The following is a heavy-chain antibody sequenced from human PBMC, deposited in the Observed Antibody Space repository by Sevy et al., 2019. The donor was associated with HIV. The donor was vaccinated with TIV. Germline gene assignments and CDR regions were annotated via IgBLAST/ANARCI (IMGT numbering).Heavy chain of an antibody. V-gene: IGHV3-9*01. J-gene: IGHJ4*02. Sequence: GGSLRLSCAASGFTFDDYAMHWVRQAPGKGLEWVSGISWHSANIAYANSVKGRFTISRDNAKNSLYLQMNSLRAEDTALYYCAKAENRPYSSGWYDYWGQGTLVTVSS. CDR2: ISWHSANI. CDR1: GFTFDDYA. D-gene: IGHD6-19*01. CDR3: AKAENRPYSSGWYDY.